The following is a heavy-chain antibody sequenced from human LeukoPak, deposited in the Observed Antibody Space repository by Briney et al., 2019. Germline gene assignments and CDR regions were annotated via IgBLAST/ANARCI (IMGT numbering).Heavy chain of an antibody. V-gene: IGHV3-23*01. Sequence: GGSRRLSCAASGFTFTKYAMTWVRQAPGKGWEWVSVITAAGDNTHYAESVKGRFTISRDNSKNTVSLQMNSLRADDTAVYFCAKLVGTGTPPTDYWGQGPLVTVSS. J-gene: IGHJ4*02. CDR3: AKLVGTGTPPTDY. D-gene: IGHD1-1*01. CDR1: GFTFTKYA. CDR2: ITAAGDNT.